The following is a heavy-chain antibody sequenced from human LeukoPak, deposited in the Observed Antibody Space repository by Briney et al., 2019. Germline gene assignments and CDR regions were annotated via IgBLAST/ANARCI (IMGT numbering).Heavy chain of an antibody. D-gene: IGHD2-15*01. CDR1: AGSFSGYY. V-gene: IGHV4-34*01. CDR3: ARRPKRVVAATPRAFDI. J-gene: IGHJ3*02. CDR2: INHSGST. Sequence: SETLSLTCAVYAGSFSGYYWSWIRQPPGKGLEWIGEINHSGSTNYNPSLKSRVTISVDTSKNQFSLKLSSVTAADTAVYYCARRPKRVVAATPRAFDIWGQGTMVTVSS.